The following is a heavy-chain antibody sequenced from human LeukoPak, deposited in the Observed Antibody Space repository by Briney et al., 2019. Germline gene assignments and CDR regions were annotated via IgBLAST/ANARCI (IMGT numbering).Heavy chain of an antibody. Sequence: PGGSLRLSCTASGFTFGDYAMSWFRQAPGKGLEWVSYISSSGSTIYYADSVKGRFTISRDNAKNSLYLQMNSLRAEDTAVYYCAREVVAATGLSFDYWGQGTLVTVSS. D-gene: IGHD2-15*01. CDR3: AREVVAATGLSFDY. J-gene: IGHJ4*02. CDR1: GFTFGDYA. V-gene: IGHV3-48*03. CDR2: ISSSGSTI.